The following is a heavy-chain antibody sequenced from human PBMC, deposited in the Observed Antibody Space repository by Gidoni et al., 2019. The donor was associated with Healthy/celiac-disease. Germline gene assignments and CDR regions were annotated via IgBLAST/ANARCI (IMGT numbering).Heavy chain of an antibody. Sequence: QVQLQESGPGLVKPSQTLSLTCTVSGGSISSGSYYWSWLRQPAGKGLEWIGRIYTSGSTNYNPSLKSRVTISVDTSKNQFSLKLSSVTAADTAVYYCARTLRPDAFDIWGQGTMVTVSP. J-gene: IGHJ3*02. CDR1: GGSISSGSYY. CDR2: IYTSGST. CDR3: ARTLRPDAFDI. V-gene: IGHV4-61*02.